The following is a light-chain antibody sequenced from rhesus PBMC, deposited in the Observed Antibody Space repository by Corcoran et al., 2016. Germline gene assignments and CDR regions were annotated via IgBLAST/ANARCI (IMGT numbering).Light chain of an antibody. CDR1: QSISSW. J-gene: IGKJ3*01. Sequence: DIQMTQSPSSLSASVGDTVTITCRASQSISSWLDWYQQKPGKAPKLLIYKASSLQSGVPSRFSGSGSGTDFSRTISSLQPADFATYFCLQYSSSPFTFGPGTKLDIK. V-gene: IGKV1-22*01. CDR2: KAS. CDR3: LQYSSSPFT.